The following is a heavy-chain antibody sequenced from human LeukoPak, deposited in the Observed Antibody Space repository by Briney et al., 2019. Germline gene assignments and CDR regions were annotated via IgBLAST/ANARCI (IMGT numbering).Heavy chain of an antibody. V-gene: IGHV4-59*08. CDR3: ARLGGWLSPLDY. CDR2: IYYTGST. D-gene: IGHD3-16*01. J-gene: IGHJ4*02. CDR1: GGSISNYY. Sequence: SETLSLTCSVSGGSISNYYWSWIRQPPGKGLEWIGYIYYTGSTNYNPSLKSRVTISVDTSKNQFSLKLSSVTAADTAVYYCARLGGWLSPLDYWGQGTLVTVSS.